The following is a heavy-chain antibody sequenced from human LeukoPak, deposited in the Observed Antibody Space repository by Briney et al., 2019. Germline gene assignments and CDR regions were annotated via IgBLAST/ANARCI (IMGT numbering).Heavy chain of an antibody. CDR1: GGSISSYY. J-gene: IGHJ3*02. CDR3: ASSTLNYYGSASYGTQLSAFDI. V-gene: IGHV4-59*08. Sequence: SETLSLTCTVSGGSISSYYWSWIRQPPGKGLEWIGYIYYRGSTNYNPSLKSRVTISVDTSKNQFSLKLSSVTAADTAVYYCASSTLNYYGSASYGTQLSAFDIWGQGTMVTVSS. D-gene: IGHD3-10*01. CDR2: IYYRGST.